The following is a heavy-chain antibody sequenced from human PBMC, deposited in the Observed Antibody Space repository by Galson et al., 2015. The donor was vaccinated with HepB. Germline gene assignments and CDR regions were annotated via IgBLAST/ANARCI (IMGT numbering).Heavy chain of an antibody. D-gene: IGHD2/OR15-2a*01. CDR1: GLTLETYD. V-gene: IGHV3-23*01. Sequence: SLRLSCAASGLTLETYDISWVRQAPGRALQGVSAISATGISIHYADPVKGRFTISRQKSKNMVFLQMNRLKVEDTAVYYCAKGSPTSFYHYYMDVWGTGTTVTVSS. CDR2: ISATGISI. J-gene: IGHJ6*03. CDR3: AKGSPTSFYHYYMDV.